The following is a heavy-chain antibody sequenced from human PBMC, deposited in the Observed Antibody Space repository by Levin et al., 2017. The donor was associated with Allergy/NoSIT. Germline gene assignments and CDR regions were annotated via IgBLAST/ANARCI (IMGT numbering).Heavy chain of an antibody. CDR3: AKQTEYNWFDP. V-gene: IGHV5-51*01. D-gene: IGHD1-14*01. J-gene: IGHJ5*02. CDR1: GYNFISYW. Sequence: GASVKVSCKAFGYNFISYWIVWVRQMPEKGLELMGLIFPGNSDTKYSPSFQGQVTISVDKSISTAYLQWSSLVASDTAVYYCAKQTEYNWFDPWGQGTLVTVSS. CDR2: IFPGNSDT.